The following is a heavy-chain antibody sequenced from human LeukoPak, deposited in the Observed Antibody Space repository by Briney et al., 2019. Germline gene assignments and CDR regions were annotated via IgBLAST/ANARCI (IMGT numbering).Heavy chain of an antibody. CDR3: ARDQGWLQFDY. D-gene: IGHD5-24*01. CDR1: GASVSSHY. Sequence: SETLSLTCTVSGASVSSHYWSWVRQPPGKGLEWIGYIYNSGSTNYNPSLKSRVTISVDTSKNQFSLRLTSVTAADTAVYYCARDQGWLQFDYWGQGTLVTVSS. CDR2: IYNSGST. V-gene: IGHV4-59*02. J-gene: IGHJ4*02.